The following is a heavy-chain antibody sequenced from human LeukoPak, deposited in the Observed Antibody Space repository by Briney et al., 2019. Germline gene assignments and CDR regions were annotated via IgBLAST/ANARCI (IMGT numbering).Heavy chain of an antibody. CDR2: IIPIFGTA. V-gene: IGHV1-69*05. Sequence: SVKVSCKASGGTFSSYAISWVRQAPGQGLEWMGGIIPIFGTANYAQKFQGRVTITTDESTSTAYMEPSSLRSEDTAVYYCAREGSVPAATEYFQHWGQGTLVTVSS. CDR3: AREGSVPAATEYFQH. J-gene: IGHJ1*01. CDR1: GGTFSSYA. D-gene: IGHD2-2*01.